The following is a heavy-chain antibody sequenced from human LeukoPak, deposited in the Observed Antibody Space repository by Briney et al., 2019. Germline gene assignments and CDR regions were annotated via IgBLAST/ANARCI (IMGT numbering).Heavy chain of an antibody. J-gene: IGHJ3*02. CDR3: ARRGAYYDILTGYYMGAFDI. D-gene: IGHD3-9*01. V-gene: IGHV4-59*01. CDR2: IYYSGST. CDR1: GGSISSYY. Sequence: SETLSLTCTVSGGSISSYYWSWIRQPPGKGLEWLGYIYYSGSTNYNPSLKSRVTISVDTSKNQFSLKLSSVTAADTAVYYCARRGAYYDILTGYYMGAFDIWGQGTMVTVSS.